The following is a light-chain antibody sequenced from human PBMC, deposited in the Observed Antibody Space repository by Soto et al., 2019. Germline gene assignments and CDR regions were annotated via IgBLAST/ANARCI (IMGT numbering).Light chain of an antibody. J-gene: IGLJ1*01. V-gene: IGLV2-14*01. CDR3: SSYTRSSTLV. CDR1: SSDVGGYNY. Sequence: QSALTQPASVSGSPGQSITISCTGTSSDVGGYNYVSWYQQHPGKAPKLMIYEVSHRPSGVSNRFSGSKSGNTASLTISGLQAEDEADYNCSSYTRSSTLVFGTGTKVTVL. CDR2: EVS.